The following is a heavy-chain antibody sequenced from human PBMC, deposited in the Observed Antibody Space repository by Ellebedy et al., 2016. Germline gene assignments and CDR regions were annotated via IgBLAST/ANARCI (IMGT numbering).Heavy chain of an antibody. V-gene: IGHV4-59*01. CDR2: IYYSGST. CDR3: ARSAPIAARPDGGFDY. Sequence: SETLSLTCTVSGGSISSYYWSWIRQPPGKGLEWIGYIYYSGSTNYNPSLKSRVTISVDTSKNQFSLKLSSVTAADTAVYYCARSAPIAARPDGGFDYWGQGTLVTVSS. CDR1: GGSISSYY. J-gene: IGHJ4*02. D-gene: IGHD6-6*01.